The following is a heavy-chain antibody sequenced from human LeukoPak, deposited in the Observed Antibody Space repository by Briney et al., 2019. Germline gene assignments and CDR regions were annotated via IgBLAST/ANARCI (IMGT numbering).Heavy chain of an antibody. CDR1: GFTFSSYE. V-gene: IGHV3-48*03. CDR2: ISSSGSTT. J-gene: IGHJ4*02. D-gene: IGHD2-21*02. Sequence: GGSLRLSCAASGFTFSSYEMNWVRQAPGKGLEWVSYISSSGSTTHYADSVKGRFTISRDISENTLYLQMNSLRAEDTAVYYCAKEARQCGPDCFSLLDCWGQGTLVTVSS. CDR3: AKEARQCGPDCFSLLDC.